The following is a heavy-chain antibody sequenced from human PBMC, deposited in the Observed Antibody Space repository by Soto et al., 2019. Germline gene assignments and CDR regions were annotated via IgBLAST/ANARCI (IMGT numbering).Heavy chain of an antibody. J-gene: IGHJ6*03. Sequence: ASVKVSCKPSGYAFTSYGISGVRQAPGQRLEWMGWISAYNGNTNYAQKLQGRVTMTTDTSTSTAYMELRSLRSDDTAVHYCARRRDDVLMMYAIQNYYYYYMDLWGKGTTVTVSS. CDR3: ARRRDDVLMMYAIQNYYYYYMDL. CDR1: GYAFTSYG. V-gene: IGHV1-18*01. D-gene: IGHD2-8*01. CDR2: ISAYNGNT.